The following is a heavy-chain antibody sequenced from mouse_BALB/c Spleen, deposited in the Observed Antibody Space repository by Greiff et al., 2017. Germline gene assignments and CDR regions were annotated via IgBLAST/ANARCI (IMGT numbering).Heavy chain of an antibody. D-gene: IGHD1-1*01. CDR3: ARSGAPPTVVDY. V-gene: IGHV1-28*01. CDR1: GYSFTSYY. CDR2: IDPFNGGT. Sequence: EVQLQQSGPELMKPGASVKISCKASGYSFTSYYMHWVKQSHGKSLEWIGYIDPFNGGTSYNQKFKGKATLTVDKSSSTAYMHLSSLTSEDSAVYYCARSGAPPTVVDYWGQGTTLTVSS. J-gene: IGHJ2*01.